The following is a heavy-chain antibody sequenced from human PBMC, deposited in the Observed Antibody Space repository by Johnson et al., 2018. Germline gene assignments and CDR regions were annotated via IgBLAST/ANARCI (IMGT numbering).Heavy chain of an antibody. CDR2: LNSDGSST. D-gene: IGHD4-17*01. CDR1: GFTFSSYW. J-gene: IGHJ3*02. Sequence: VQLQESGGGLVQPGGSLRLSCAASGFTFSSYWMHWVRQAPGKGLVWVSRLNSDGSSTSYADSVQGRFTISRDNAKNTLYLQMNSMRAEDTAVYYCARVGTFYGDHVEVYIWGQGTMVTVSS. CDR3: ARVGTFYGDHVEVYI. V-gene: IGHV3-74*01.